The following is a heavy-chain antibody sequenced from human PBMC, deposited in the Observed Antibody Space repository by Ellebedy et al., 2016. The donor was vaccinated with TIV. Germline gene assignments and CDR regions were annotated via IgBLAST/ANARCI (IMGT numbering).Heavy chain of an antibody. CDR3: ARVDLGSTSENWFDP. CDR2: IYHSGYT. D-gene: IGHD2-2*01. V-gene: IGHV4-59*01. J-gene: IGHJ5*02. Sequence: SETLSLXCTVSGDSITSYYWSWIRQPPGKGLEWIGHIYHSGYTNFNPSLKSRVSISVDTSKNQFSLKLSSVTAADTAVYYCARVDLGSTSENWFDPWGQGTLVTVSS. CDR1: GDSITSYY.